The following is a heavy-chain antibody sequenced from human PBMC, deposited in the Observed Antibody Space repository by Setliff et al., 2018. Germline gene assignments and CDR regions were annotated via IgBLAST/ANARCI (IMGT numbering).Heavy chain of an antibody. D-gene: IGHD3-22*01. J-gene: IGHJ6*02. CDR3: ARGFGYYYDSSGYYFHYGMDV. Sequence: SETLSLTCTVSGGSISSHYWCWIRQPPGKGLEWIGSIYYSGSTNYNPSLKSRVTISVDTSKNQFSLKLSSVTAADTAVYYCARGFGYYYDSSGYYFHYGMDVWGQGTTVTVSS. CDR2: IYYSGST. V-gene: IGHV4-59*11. CDR1: GGSISSHY.